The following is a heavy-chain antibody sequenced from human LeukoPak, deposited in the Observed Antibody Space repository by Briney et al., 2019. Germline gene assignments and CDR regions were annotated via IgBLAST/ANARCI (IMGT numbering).Heavy chain of an antibody. V-gene: IGHV3-23*01. CDR3: AEYYYYDSSGYQQYYFDY. J-gene: IGHJ4*02. CDR2: ISNSGGST. CDR1: GFTLPPKP. Sequence: QTGGPLRLSCAPLGFTLPPKPMSGSPQAPGKGLDWASGISNSGGSTYYADSVKGRFTISRDNSKNTLYLQMNSLRAEDTAVYYCAEYYYYDSSGYQQYYFDYWGQGTLVTVSS. D-gene: IGHD3-22*01.